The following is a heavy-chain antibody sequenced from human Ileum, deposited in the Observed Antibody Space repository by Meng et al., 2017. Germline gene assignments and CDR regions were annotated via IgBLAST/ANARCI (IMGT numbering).Heavy chain of an antibody. Sequence: GESLKISCAASGFTFSRYDLSWVRQASGKGLEWVSTVSASGTNTFSADSVKGRFAISRDNSKNTVYLQMNSLRAEDTAVYYCAKVDGVEDTRDYWGQGTLVTVSS. CDR2: VSASGTNT. J-gene: IGHJ4*02. V-gene: IGHV3-23*01. CDR3: AKVDGVEDTRDY. CDR1: GFTFSRYD. D-gene: IGHD3-3*01.